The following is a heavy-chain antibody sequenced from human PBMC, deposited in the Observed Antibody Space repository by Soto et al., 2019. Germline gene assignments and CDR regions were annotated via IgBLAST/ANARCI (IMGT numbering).Heavy chain of an antibody. D-gene: IGHD6-19*01. CDR3: ARDPNSGSGFDY. J-gene: IGHJ4*02. Sequence: GVSLRLPCAASGFTFGSYSMNWVRQAPGKGLEWVSSISSSSSYIYYADSVKGRFTISRDNAKNSLYLQMNSLRAEDTAVYYCARDPNSGSGFDYWGQGTLVTVSS. CDR1: GFTFGSYS. V-gene: IGHV3-21*01. CDR2: ISSSSSYI.